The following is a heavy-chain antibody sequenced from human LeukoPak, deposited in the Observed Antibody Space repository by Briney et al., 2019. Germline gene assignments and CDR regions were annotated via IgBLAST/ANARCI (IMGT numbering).Heavy chain of an antibody. CDR1: GFTFSTYA. Sequence: GGSLRLSYATSGFTFSTYAFSWVRQAPGKGLEWVADISNSGRIHYADSVKGRFTISRDNNKAILYLQMDNVTLQDTATYFCARQLTKHFYYWGQGTLVTVSS. CDR2: ISNSGRI. V-gene: IGHV3-23*01. D-gene: IGHD5-18*01. J-gene: IGHJ4*02. CDR3: ARQLTKHFYY.